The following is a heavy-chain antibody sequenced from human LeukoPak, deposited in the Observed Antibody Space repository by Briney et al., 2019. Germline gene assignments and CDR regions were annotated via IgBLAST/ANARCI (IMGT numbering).Heavy chain of an antibody. CDR3: ARDGLNAFDI. CDR1: GGSISSGGYY. CDR2: IYYSGST. V-gene: IGHV4-31*03. J-gene: IGHJ3*02. Sequence: SQTLSLTCTVSGGSISSGGYYWSWIRQHPGKGLEWIGYIYYSGSTYYNPSLKSRVTISVDTSKNQFSLKLSSMTAADTAVYYCARDGLNAFDIWGQGTMVTVSS.